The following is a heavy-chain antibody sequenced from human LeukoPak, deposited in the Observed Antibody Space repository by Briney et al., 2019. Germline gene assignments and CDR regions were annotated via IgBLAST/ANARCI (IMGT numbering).Heavy chain of an antibody. Sequence: SETLSLTCAVYGGSFSGYYWSWIRQPPGKGLEWIVEVNHSGSTNYNPSLKSRVTISVDTSKNQFSLKLSSVTAADTAVYYCARGAPDYYDSSGYYYVRWFDPWGQGTLVTVSS. J-gene: IGHJ5*02. V-gene: IGHV4-34*01. CDR1: GGSFSGYY. CDR2: VNHSGST. CDR3: ARGAPDYYDSSGYYYVRWFDP. D-gene: IGHD3-22*01.